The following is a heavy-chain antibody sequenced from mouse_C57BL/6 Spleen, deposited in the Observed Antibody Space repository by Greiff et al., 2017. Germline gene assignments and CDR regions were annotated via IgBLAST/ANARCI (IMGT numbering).Heavy chain of an antibody. CDR3: TTEGELLLFAY. J-gene: IGHJ3*01. Sequence: EVQLQQSGAELVRPGASVKLSCTASGFNIKDDYMHWVKQRPEQGLEWIGWIDPENGDTEYASKFQGKATITADTSSNTAYLQLSSLTSEDTAVYYCTTEGELLLFAYWGQGTLVTVSA. V-gene: IGHV14-4*01. CDR2: IDPENGDT. CDR1: GFNIKDDY. D-gene: IGHD2-12*01.